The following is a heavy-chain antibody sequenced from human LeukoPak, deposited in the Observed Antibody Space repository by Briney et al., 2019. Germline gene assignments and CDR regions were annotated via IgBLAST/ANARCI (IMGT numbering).Heavy chain of an antibody. Sequence: SQTLSLTCAISGDSVSSNSATWNWIRQSPSGGLEWLGRTYCRSKWYNDYAVSVKSRITINADTSKNQVSLHLNSVTPEDTALYYCTRDRWKIVDYWGQGTLVTVSS. J-gene: IGHJ4*02. CDR2: TYCRSKWYN. V-gene: IGHV6-1*01. D-gene: IGHD4-23*01. CDR3: TRDRWKIVDY. CDR1: GDSVSSNSAT.